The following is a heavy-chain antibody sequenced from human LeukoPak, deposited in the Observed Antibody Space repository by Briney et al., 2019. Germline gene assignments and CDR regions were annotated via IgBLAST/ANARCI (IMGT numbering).Heavy chain of an antibody. D-gene: IGHD5/OR15-5a*01. Sequence: SETLSLTCYVSGGSISSNTYFWGWIRRPPGKGLEWIGSIRYSGSTYYNPSLKSRVAISVDTSKNQFSLNLSSLTAADTAVYYCATSDTVSTYNWFDPWGQGTLVTAS. CDR2: IRYSGST. V-gene: IGHV4-39*01. CDR1: GGSISSNTYF. J-gene: IGHJ5*02. CDR3: ATSDTVSTYNWFDP.